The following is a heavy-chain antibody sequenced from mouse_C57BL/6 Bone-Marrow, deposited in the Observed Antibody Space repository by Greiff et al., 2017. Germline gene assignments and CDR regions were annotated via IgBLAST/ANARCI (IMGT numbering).Heavy chain of an antibody. V-gene: IGHV1-69*01. CDR1: GYTFTSYW. CDR3: ARKEEIYYYGTGAMDY. D-gene: IGHD1-1*01. J-gene: IGHJ4*01. Sequence: QVQLQQPGAELVMPGASVKLSCKASGYTFTSYWMHWVKQRPGQGLEWIGEIVPSDSYTNYNQKFKGKSTLTVDKSSSTAYMQLSSLTSEDSAVYYCARKEEIYYYGTGAMDYWGQGTSVTVSS. CDR2: IVPSDSYT.